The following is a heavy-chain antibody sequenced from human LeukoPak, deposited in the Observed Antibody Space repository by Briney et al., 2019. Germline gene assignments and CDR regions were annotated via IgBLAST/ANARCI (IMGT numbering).Heavy chain of an antibody. CDR3: ARSLDYGGHCFFDY. D-gene: IGHD4-23*01. Sequence: PGGSLRLSCAASGFTFSNYWMTWVRQAPGKGLEWVANIKLDGSEKYYVDSVKGRFTISRDNAKNSVFQQMNSLRAEDTAVYYCARSLDYGGHCFFDYWGQGTLVTVSS. J-gene: IGHJ4*02. CDR2: IKLDGSEK. V-gene: IGHV3-7*01. CDR1: GFTFSNYW.